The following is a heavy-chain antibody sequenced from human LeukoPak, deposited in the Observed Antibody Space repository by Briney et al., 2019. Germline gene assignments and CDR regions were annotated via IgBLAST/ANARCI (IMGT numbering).Heavy chain of an antibody. CDR2: IYTSGST. CDR1: GGSISSYY. D-gene: IGHD6-6*01. V-gene: IGHV4-4*07. CDR3: AREDSSSWGPFDY. J-gene: IGHJ4*02. Sequence: SETLSLSCTVSGGSISSYYWSWIRQPAGKGLEWIGRIYTSGSTDYNPSLKSRITMSIDTSKNHFSLKLSSVTAADTGVYFCAREDSSSWGPFDYWGQATLVTVSS.